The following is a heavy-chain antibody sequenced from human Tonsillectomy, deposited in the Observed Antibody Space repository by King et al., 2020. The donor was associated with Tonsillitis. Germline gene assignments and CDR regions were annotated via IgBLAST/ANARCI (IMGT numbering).Heavy chain of an antibody. CDR2: LSYSGAT. CDR1: GDSFSSSRYF. J-gene: IGHJ4*02. Sequence: QLQESGPGLVRPSETLSLTCTVSGDSFSSSRYFWGWVRQPPGRGLEWIGSLSYSGATYYTPSLKNRVTMSVDRSKKQFSLRLDSVTAADTAVYYCGRDCRGYSSGNLLGLDHWGQGTLVTVSS. D-gene: IGHD5-18*01. CDR3: GRDCRGYSSGNLLGLDH. V-gene: IGHV4-39*07.